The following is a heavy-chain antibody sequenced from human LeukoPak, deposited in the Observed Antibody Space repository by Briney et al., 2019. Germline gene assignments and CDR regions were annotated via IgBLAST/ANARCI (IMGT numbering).Heavy chain of an antibody. J-gene: IGHJ6*02. V-gene: IGHV3-30-3*01. D-gene: IGHD2-21*02. CDR1: GFTFSSYA. CDR3: ARDPGGDWSDNYYYGMDV. Sequence: GGSLRLSCAASGFTFSSYAMHWVRQAPGKGLEWVAVISYDGSNKYYADSVKGRFTISRDNSKNTLYLQMNSLRAEDTAVYYCARDPGGDWSDNYYYGMDVWGQGTTVTVSS. CDR2: ISYDGSNK.